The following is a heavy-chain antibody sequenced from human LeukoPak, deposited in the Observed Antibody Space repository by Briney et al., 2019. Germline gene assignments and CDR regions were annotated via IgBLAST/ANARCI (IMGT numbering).Heavy chain of an antibody. J-gene: IGHJ3*02. CDR1: GFTVSSNY. CDR2: IYSGGST. V-gene: IGHV3-66*01. Sequence: PGGSLRLSCAASGFTVSSNYMSWVRQAPGKGLEWVSVIYSGGSTYYADSVKGRFTISRDNSKNTLYLQMNSLRAEDAAVYYCARSGTTYYYDSSTRIWGQGTMVTVSS. CDR3: ARSGTTYYYDSSTRI. D-gene: IGHD3-22*01.